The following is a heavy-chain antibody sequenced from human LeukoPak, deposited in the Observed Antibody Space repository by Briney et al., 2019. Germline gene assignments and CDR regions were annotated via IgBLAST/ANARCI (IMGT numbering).Heavy chain of an antibody. CDR1: GFTFSSYE. CDR2: ISSSGNTI. D-gene: IGHD6-13*01. V-gene: IGHV3-48*03. CDR3: ARDPYSGSSGSGDY. J-gene: IGHJ4*02. Sequence: GGSLRLSCAASGFTFSSYEMNWVRQAPGKGLEWVSYISSSGNTIYYADSVKGRFAISRDNAKNSLYLQMNSLRADDTAVYYCARDPYSGSSGSGDYWGQGTLVTVSS.